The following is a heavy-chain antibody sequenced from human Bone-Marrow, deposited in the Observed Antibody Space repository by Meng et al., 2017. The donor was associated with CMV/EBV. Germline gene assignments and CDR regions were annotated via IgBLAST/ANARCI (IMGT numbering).Heavy chain of an antibody. CDR2: ITSSSSFT. V-gene: IGHV3-21*01. CDR1: GFTFRTYN. J-gene: IGHJ4*02. D-gene: IGHD6-6*01. CDR3: ARDLDSTSSSGH. Sequence: GGSLRLSCAASGFTFRTYNMNWVRQAPGKGLEWVSSITSSSSFTYYADSVKGRFTISRDNVKNSLDLQMNSLRVEDTGVYYCARDLDSTSSSGHWGQGTLVTVSS.